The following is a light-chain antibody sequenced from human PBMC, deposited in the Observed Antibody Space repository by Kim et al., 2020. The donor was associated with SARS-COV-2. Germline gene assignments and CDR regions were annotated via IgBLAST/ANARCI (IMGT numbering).Light chain of an antibody. J-gene: IGLJ2*01. CDR3: QAWDSSTVL. V-gene: IGLV3-1*01. CDR2: QDN. CDR1: TLGDQY. Sequence: ASPGQTASITCSRDTLGDQYACWYQQKPGQSPVLVIYQDNKRPSGIPERFSGSNSGNTATLTISGTQAMDEADYYCQAWDSSTVLFGGGTKLTVL.